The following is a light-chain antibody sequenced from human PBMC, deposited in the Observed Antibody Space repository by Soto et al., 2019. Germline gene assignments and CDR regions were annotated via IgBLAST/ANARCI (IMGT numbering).Light chain of an antibody. CDR1: QSVSSN. CDR2: GAS. CDR3: QQYNNWPPWT. J-gene: IGKJ1*01. Sequence: EIVMTQSPATLSVSPGERATLSCRASQSVSSNLAWYQQKPAQAPRLLIYGASTRATAIPARFSGSGSGTEFTLTISSLQSEDFAVYYCQQYNNWPPWTFGQGTKVEIK. V-gene: IGKV3-15*01.